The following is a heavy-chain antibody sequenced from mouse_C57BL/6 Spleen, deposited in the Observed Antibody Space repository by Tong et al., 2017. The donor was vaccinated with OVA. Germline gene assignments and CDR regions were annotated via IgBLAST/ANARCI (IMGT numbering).Heavy chain of an antibody. Sequence: EVQLQESGGGLVKPGGSLKLSCAASGFTFSSYAMSWVRQTPEKRLEWVATISDGGSYTYYPDNVKGRFTISRDNAKNNLYLQMSHLKSEDTAMYYCARDGTGPWFAYWGQGTLVTVSA. CDR1: GFTFSSYA. J-gene: IGHJ3*01. CDR2: ISDGGSYT. V-gene: IGHV5-4*01. CDR3: ARDGTGPWFAY. D-gene: IGHD4-1*01.